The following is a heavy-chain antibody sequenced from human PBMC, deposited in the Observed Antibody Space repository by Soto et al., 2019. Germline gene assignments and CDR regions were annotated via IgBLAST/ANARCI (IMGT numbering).Heavy chain of an antibody. V-gene: IGHV5-51*01. D-gene: IGHD6-19*01. CDR1: GYIFTSYW. J-gene: IGHJ5*02. CDR2: TYPGDSDT. CDR3: ARRVAVAGTEWGPYNWFDP. Sequence: AESLKISCKGSGYIFTSYWICWVLEMPVKGLEWMGITYPGDSDTRYSPSFQGQVTISADKSISTAYLQWSSLKASDTAMYYCARRVAVAGTEWGPYNWFDPWGQGTLVTVSS.